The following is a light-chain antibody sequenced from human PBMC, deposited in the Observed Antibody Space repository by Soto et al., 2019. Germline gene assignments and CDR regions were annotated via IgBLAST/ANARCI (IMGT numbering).Light chain of an antibody. J-gene: IGKJ1*01. CDR3: QQYNSYSPT. Sequence: DIQMTQSPSTLSASVGYRVTITCRDSQSISVWLAWYQQKAGKAPNLLIYKASRLESGVPSRFSGSGSETEFTLTISGLQPGDSATYYCQQYNSYSPTFGQGTKVDIK. CDR1: QSISVW. CDR2: KAS. V-gene: IGKV1-5*03.